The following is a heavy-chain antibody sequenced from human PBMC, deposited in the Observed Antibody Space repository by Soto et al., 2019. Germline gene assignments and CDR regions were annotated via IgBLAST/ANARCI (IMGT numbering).Heavy chain of an antibody. CDR1: GGTFNTYA. V-gene: IGHV1-69*19. D-gene: IGHD3-16*02. CDR3: SREAQVHTPAVIC. Sequence: QVQLVQSGAEMKKPGSSVKVSCQSSGGTFNTYAMNWVRQAPGQGPEWMGDISPMFGAANYAPKFQGRVTITADEDTGTSYLQLRSLTSEDTAPYFCSREAQVHTPAVICGGQGTLVTVSS. J-gene: IGHJ4*02. CDR2: ISPMFGAA.